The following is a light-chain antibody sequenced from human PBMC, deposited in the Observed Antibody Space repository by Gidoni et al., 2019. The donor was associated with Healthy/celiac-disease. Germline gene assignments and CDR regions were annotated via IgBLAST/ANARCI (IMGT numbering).Light chain of an antibody. CDR3: IQALQTPPGGT. CDR1: QSLLPSNGYNY. Sequence: DIVMTQSPLSLPVTPGEPASISCRSSQSLLPSNGYNYLYLYLQKPGQSPQLLIDLGSNRASGVPDRLRGSGSGKNFTLKISRVEADDVGVYYCIQALQTPPGGTFGQGTKVEIK. J-gene: IGKJ1*01. CDR2: LGS. V-gene: IGKV2-28*01.